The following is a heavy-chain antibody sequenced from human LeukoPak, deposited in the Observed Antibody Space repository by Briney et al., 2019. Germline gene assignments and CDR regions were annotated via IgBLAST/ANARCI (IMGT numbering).Heavy chain of an antibody. CDR2: IYTSGST. V-gene: IGHV4-61*02. D-gene: IGHD4-17*01. CDR1: SGSISSGSYY. Sequence: PSETLSLTCTVSSGSISSGSYYWSWIRQPAGKGLEWIGRIYTSGSTNYNPSLKSRVTISVDTSKNQFSLKLSSVTAADTAVYYCAGETTVTTAFDYWGQGTLVTVSS. J-gene: IGHJ4*02. CDR3: AGETTVTTAFDY.